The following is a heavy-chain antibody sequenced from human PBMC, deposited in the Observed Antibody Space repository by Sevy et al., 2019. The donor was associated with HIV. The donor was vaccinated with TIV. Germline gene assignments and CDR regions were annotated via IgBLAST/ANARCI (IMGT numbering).Heavy chain of an antibody. J-gene: IGHJ1*01. D-gene: IGHD3-3*01. CDR2: INPKSDGT. Sequence: ASVKVSCKASGNTFTVYYIHWVRQAPGQGLEYMGRINPKSDGTNYPPKFQGRVTMTTDTSISTAYMELSRLTSDDTALYYCARGITIFGADAECVHHWGQGTLVTVSS. CDR1: GNTFTVYY. V-gene: IGHV1-2*06. CDR3: ARGITIFGADAECVHH.